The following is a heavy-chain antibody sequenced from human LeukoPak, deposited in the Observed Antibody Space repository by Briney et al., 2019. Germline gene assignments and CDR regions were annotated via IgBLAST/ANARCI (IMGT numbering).Heavy chain of an antibody. CDR2: INPNSGGT. D-gene: IGHD5-12*01. Sequence: GASVKVSCKASGYTFTGYYMHWVRQAPGQGLEWMGWINPNSGGTNYAQKFQGRVTMTRNTSISTAYMELSSLRSEDTAVYYCATGLYSGYDSDYWGQGTLVTVSS. CDR1: GYTFTGYY. J-gene: IGHJ4*02. V-gene: IGHV1-2*02. CDR3: ATGLYSGYDSDY.